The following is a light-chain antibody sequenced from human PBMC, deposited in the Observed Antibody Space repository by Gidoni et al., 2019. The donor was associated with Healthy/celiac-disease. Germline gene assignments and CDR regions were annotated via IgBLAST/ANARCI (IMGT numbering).Light chain of an antibody. J-gene: IGLJ2*01. CDR1: KLGDKY. Sequence: SYELTPPPSVSVSPGQTASITCSGDKLGDKYACWYQQKPGQSPVLVIYQDSKRPSGIPERFSGSNSGNTATLTISGTQAMDEADYYCQAWDSSTAPVVFGGGTKLTVL. V-gene: IGLV3-1*01. CDR3: QAWDSSTAPVV. CDR2: QDS.